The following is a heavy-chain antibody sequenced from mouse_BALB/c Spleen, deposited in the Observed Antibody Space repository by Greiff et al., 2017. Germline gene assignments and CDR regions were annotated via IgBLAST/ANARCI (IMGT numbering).Heavy chain of an antibody. Sequence: EVQGVESGGGLVQPGGSRKLSCAASGFTFSSFGMHWVRQAPEKGLEWVAYISSGSSTIYYADTVKGRFTISRDNPKNTLFLQMTSLRSEDTAMYYCARGGGYSWYFDVWGAGTTVTVSS. CDR1: GFTFSSFG. CDR2: ISSGSSTI. V-gene: IGHV5-17*02. CDR3: ARGGGYSWYFDV. D-gene: IGHD1-2*01. J-gene: IGHJ1*01.